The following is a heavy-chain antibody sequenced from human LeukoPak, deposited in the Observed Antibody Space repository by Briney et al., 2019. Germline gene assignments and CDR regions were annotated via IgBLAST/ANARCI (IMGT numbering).Heavy chain of an antibody. CDR2: INYSGTT. J-gene: IGHJ3*01. CDR3: ARLPIVVVPSTSFDV. Sequence: SETRSLTCTVSGGSISSSTYYWGWIRQPPGKGLEWIGSINYSGTTYYNPSLKSRVTISVDTSKNQFSLKLSSVTAADTAMYYCARLPIVVVPSTSFDVWGQGTMVTVSS. D-gene: IGHD2-2*01. V-gene: IGHV4-39*01. CDR1: GGSISSSTYY.